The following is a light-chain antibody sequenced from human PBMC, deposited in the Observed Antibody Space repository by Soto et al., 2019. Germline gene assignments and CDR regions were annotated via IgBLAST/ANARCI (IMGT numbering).Light chain of an antibody. J-gene: IGKJ4*01. Sequence: DIVMTQSPDSLAVSLGERATINCRSSQSVLSPSNNNNYLAWYQQKPGQPPKLLIYWASTRESGVPDRFSGSGSGTDFTLTISSLQAEDVAVYYCQQRSNCPLTSGGGTKVDIK. CDR1: QSVLSPSNNNNY. CDR2: WAS. V-gene: IGKV4-1*01. CDR3: QQRSNCPLT.